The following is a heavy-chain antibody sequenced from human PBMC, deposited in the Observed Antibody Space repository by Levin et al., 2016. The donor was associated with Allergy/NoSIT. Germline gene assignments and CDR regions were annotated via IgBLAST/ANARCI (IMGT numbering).Heavy chain of an antibody. J-gene: IGHJ6*02. CDR3: ARSGKYGSGSYTYYYYGMDV. D-gene: IGHD3-10*01. Sequence: WVRQAPGQGLEWMGIINPSGGSTSYAQKFQGRVTITADKSTSTAYMELSSLRSEDTAVYYCARSGKYGSGSYTYYYYGMDVWGQGTTVTVSS. V-gene: IGHV1-46*01. CDR2: INPSGGST.